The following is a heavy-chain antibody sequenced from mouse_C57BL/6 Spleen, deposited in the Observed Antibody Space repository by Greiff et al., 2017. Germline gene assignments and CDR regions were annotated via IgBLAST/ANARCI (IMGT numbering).Heavy chain of an antibody. CDR1: GYTFTGYW. Sequence: VQLQESGAELMKPGASVKFSCKATGYTFTGYWIEWVKQRPGHGLEWIGEILPAGGSTNSNEKFKGKATFTVDTSSNTAYMQLSSLATEDSAIYNWARSGYSWDYWGQGTTVTVSS. V-gene: IGHV1-9*01. CDR2: ILPAGGST. CDR3: ARSGYSWDY. J-gene: IGHJ2*01. D-gene: IGHD2-3*01.